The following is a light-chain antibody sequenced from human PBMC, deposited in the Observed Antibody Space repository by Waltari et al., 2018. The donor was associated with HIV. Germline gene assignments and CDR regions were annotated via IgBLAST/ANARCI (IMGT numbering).Light chain of an antibody. CDR2: CAS. CDR1: QSINRSY. V-gene: IGKV3-20*01. J-gene: IGKJ5*01. Sequence: EIVLTQSPGIPSLSAGERATLSCRASQSINRSYLAWYQHEPGQAPRLLIYCASNRAAGSPDRFSGSGSGTDFTLTISRLEPDDIAVYYCQQYGSSPITFGQGTRLEI. CDR3: QQYGSSPIT.